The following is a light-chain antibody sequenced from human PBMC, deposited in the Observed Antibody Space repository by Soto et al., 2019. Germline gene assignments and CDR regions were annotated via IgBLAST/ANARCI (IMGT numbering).Light chain of an antibody. CDR3: VSYTTSASYV. CDR1: SSDVGGFIF. CDR2: DVS. V-gene: IGLV2-14*01. J-gene: IGLJ1*01. Sequence: QSALTQPASVSGSPGQSITISCPGNSSDVGGFIFVSWYQQHPGRAPKLMIYDVSNRPSGVSNRFSGSKSGNTASLTISGLQADDDADYYCVSYTTSASYVFGTGTKLTVL.